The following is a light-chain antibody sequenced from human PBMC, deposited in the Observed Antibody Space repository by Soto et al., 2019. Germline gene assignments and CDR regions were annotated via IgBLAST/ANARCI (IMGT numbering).Light chain of an antibody. CDR2: GAS. V-gene: IGKV3-20*01. J-gene: IGKJ1*01. CDR3: KQYGSSGT. CDR1: QSVSSSY. Sequence: EIVLTQSPGTLSLSPGERATLSCRASQSVSSSYLAWYQQKPGQAPRLLIYGASNRATGIQDRFSGSGSGTDFTLTISRLEPEDFAVYYCKQYGSSGTCGQGTKVDIK.